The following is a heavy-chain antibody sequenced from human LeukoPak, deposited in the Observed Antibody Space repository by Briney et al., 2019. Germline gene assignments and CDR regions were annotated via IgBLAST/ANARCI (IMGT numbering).Heavy chain of an antibody. D-gene: IGHD3-10*01. V-gene: IGHV1-18*01. CDR1: GYTFTSYG. Sequence: WASVKVSCKASGYTFTSYGISWVRQAPGQGLEWMGWISAYNGNTNYAQKLQGRVTMTTDTSTSTAYMELRSLRSDDTAVHYCARVEYYYGSGSWRAFDIWGQGTMVTVSS. CDR2: ISAYNGNT. CDR3: ARVEYYYGSGSWRAFDI. J-gene: IGHJ3*02.